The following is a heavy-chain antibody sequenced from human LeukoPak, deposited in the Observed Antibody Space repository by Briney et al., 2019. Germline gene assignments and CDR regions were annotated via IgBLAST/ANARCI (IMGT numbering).Heavy chain of an antibody. V-gene: IGHV3-48*04. J-gene: IGHJ4*02. CDR1: GFMFSTYS. CDR3: ARVGRSCYTNDY. D-gene: IGHD3-10*01. Sequence: GGSLRLSCAASGFMFSTYSINWVRQAPGKGLEWVSYISSSSSTIPYADSVKGRFTISRDNAKNSVYLQMNSLRAEDTAIYYCARVGRSCYTNDYWGQGTLVTVSS. CDR2: ISSSSSTI.